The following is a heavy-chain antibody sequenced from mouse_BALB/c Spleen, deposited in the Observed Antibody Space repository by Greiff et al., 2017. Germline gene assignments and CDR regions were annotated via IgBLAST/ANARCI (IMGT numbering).Heavy chain of an antibody. CDR2: IDPENGNT. D-gene: IGHD1-2*01. J-gene: IGHJ3*01. Sequence: VQLQQSGAELVRPGALVKLSCKASGFNIKDYYMHWVKQRPEQGLEWIGWIDPENGNTIYEPKFQGKASITADTSSNTAYLQLSSLTSEDTAVYYCARSPLTAPFAYWGQGTLVTVSA. V-gene: IGHV14-1*02. CDR3: ARSPLTAPFAY. CDR1: GFNIKDYY.